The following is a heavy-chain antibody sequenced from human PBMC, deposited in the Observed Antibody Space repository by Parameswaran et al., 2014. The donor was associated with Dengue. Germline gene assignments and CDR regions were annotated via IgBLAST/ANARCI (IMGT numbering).Heavy chain of an antibody. Sequence: RWIRQPPGKGLEWVSAISGSGGSTYYADSVKGRFTISRDNSKNTLYLQMNSLRAEDTAVYYCAKDDVTIFGVDVLFGPDYWGQGTLVTVSS. D-gene: IGHD3-3*01. V-gene: IGHV3-23*01. J-gene: IGHJ4*02. CDR2: ISGSGGST. CDR3: AKDDVTIFGVDVLFGPDY.